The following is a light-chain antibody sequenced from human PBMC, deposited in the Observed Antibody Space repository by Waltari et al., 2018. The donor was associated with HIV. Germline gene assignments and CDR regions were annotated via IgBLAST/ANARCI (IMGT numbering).Light chain of an antibody. CDR2: EVT. Sequence: QSALTQPASVSGSPGQSITMSCTGATSDVGAYDYVPWYQQHPGKAPKHIIYEVTNRPSGVSNRFSGSKSGITASLTISGLQTEDEADYYCSSYTNINTVVFGGGTKLTVL. V-gene: IGLV2-14*01. J-gene: IGLJ2*01. CDR1: TSDVGAYDY. CDR3: SSYTNINTVV.